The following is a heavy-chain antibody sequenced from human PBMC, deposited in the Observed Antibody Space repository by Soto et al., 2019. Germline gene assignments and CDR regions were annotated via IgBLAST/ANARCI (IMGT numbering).Heavy chain of an antibody. Sequence: SVKVSCKASGGTFSSYAISWLRQAPGQGLEWMGGIIPIFGTANYAQKFQGRVTITADESISTAYLQWSSLKASDTAMYYCATDMSRNNAFDIWGQGTMVTVSS. V-gene: IGHV1-69*13. D-gene: IGHD3-9*01. CDR2: IIPIFGTA. CDR1: GGTFSSYA. CDR3: ATDMSRNNAFDI. J-gene: IGHJ3*02.